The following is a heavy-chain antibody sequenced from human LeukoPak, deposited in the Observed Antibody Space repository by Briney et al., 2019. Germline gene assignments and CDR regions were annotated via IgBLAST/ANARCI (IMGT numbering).Heavy chain of an antibody. Sequence: GGSLRLSCAASGFTFSSYAMHWVRQAPGKGLEWVAVISYDGSNKYYADSVKGRFTISRDNSKNTLYLQMNSLRAEDTAVYYCAKVTYSSSWYTSWYYFDYWGQGTLVTVSS. D-gene: IGHD6-13*01. CDR1: GFTFSSYA. CDR3: AKVTYSSSWYTSWYYFDY. CDR2: ISYDGSNK. V-gene: IGHV3-30*04. J-gene: IGHJ4*02.